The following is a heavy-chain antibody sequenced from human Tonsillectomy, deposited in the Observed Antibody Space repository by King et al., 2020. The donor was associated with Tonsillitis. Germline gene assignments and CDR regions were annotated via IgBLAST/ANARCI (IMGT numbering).Heavy chain of an antibody. CDR3: TLTRPYSSSTLDY. J-gene: IGHJ4*02. Sequence: QLVQSGGNLVQPGGSLKLSCAASGFTFSGSAIHWVRQASGKGLEWVGPIRSKANSYATAYAASVKGRFTISRDDSKNTAYLQMNSLKTEDTAVYYCTLTRPYSSSTLDYWGQGTLVTVSS. V-gene: IGHV3-73*01. D-gene: IGHD6-6*01. CDR1: GFTFSGSA. CDR2: IRSKANSYAT.